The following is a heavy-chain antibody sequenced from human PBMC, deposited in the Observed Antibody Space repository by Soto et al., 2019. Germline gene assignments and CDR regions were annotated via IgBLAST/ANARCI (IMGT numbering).Heavy chain of an antibody. Sequence: QITLKESGPTLVKPTQTLTLTCTFSGFSLSADGVGVGWIRQPPGEALEWLPLIYWDDDQRYSPSLKTRLTITKDTSKNQVVLTMTNMDPVDTATYYCAHAYGGTSWPNDAFDVWGQGTVVTVSS. V-gene: IGHV2-5*02. CDR3: AHAYGGTSWPNDAFDV. CDR1: GFSLSADGVG. CDR2: IYWDDDQ. D-gene: IGHD2-2*01. J-gene: IGHJ3*01.